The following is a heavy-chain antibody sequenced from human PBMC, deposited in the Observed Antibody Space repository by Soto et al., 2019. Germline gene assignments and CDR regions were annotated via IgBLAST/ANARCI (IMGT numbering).Heavy chain of an antibody. Sequence: QVQLVQSGAEVKKPGSSVKVSCKASGGTFSSYAISWVRQAPGQGLEWMGGIIPIFGTANYAQKFQGRVPINADKSTSAAYMELSSLRSEDTAVYYCAVGAISPHNYSSGMDVWGQGTTVTAS. V-gene: IGHV1-69*06. CDR1: GGTFSSYA. D-gene: IGHD3-10*01. CDR2: IIPIFGTA. CDR3: AVGAISPHNYSSGMDV. J-gene: IGHJ6*02.